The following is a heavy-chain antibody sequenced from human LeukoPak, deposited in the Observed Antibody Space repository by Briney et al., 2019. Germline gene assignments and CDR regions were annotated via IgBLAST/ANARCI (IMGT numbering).Heavy chain of an antibody. CDR3: ARVQLGVSSSYYYYYMDV. D-gene: IGHD6-6*01. J-gene: IGHJ6*03. V-gene: IGHV4-34*01. Sequence: PETLSLTCAVYGGSFSGYYWSWIRQPPGKGLEWIGEINHSGSTNYNPSLKSRVTISVDTSKNQFSLKLSSVTAADTAVYYCARVQLGVSSSYYYYYMDVWGKGTTVTVSS. CDR2: INHSGST. CDR1: GGSFSGYY.